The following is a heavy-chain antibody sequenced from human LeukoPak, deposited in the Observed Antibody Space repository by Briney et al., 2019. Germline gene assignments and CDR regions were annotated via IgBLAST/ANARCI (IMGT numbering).Heavy chain of an antibody. J-gene: IGHJ4*02. CDR3: AREGSNYGPFDY. Sequence: GGSLRLSCAASGFTVSSNYMSWVRQAPGKGLEWVSVIYRGNNTYYADSVKGRFTISRDNSRNTLYLQMNSLRADDTAIYYCAREGSNYGPFDYWGQGTLVTVSS. CDR2: IYRGNNT. V-gene: IGHV3-53*01. D-gene: IGHD4-11*01. CDR1: GFTVSSNY.